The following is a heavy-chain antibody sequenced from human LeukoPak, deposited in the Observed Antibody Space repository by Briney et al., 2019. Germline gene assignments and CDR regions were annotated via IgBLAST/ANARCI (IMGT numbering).Heavy chain of an antibody. CDR2: TNSGGTTT. CDR3: AKQSYARSLGE. J-gene: IGHJ4*02. CDR1: GFPFSDFS. D-gene: IGHD2-8*01. Sequence: GGSLRLSCATSGFPFSDFSMTWVRQAPGKGLEWISTTNSGGTTTYYAESVKGRFTISRDNSKNALYPQMSSLRVEDTAIYYCAKQSYARSLGEGGPGTLVTVSS. V-gene: IGHV3-23*01.